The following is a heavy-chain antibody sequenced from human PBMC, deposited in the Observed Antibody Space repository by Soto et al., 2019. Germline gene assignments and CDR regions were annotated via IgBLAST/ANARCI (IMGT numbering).Heavy chain of an antibody. CDR2: IYYSGST. CDR3: ARDNGYCSGGSCYAHAFDI. V-gene: IGHV4-31*03. D-gene: IGHD2-15*01. Sequence: SETLSLTCTVSGGSISSGGYYWSWIRQHPGKGLEWIGYIYYSGSTYYNPSLKSRVTISVDTSKNQFSLKLSSVTAADTAVYYCARDNGYCSGGSCYAHAFDIWGQGTMVTVSS. CDR1: GGSISSGGYY. J-gene: IGHJ3*02.